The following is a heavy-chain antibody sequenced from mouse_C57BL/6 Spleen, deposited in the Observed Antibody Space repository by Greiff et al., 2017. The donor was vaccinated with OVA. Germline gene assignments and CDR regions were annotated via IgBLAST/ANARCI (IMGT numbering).Heavy chain of an antibody. CDR3: ARGSRDGYFDY. CDR1: GFTFSSYA. CDR2: ISDGGSYT. J-gene: IGHJ2*01. Sequence: EVQLVESGGGLVKPGGSLKLSCAASGFTFSSYAMSWVRQTPEKRLEWVATISDGGSYTYYPDNVKGRFTISRDNAKNNLYLQMSHLKSEDTAMYYCARGSRDGYFDYWGQGTTLTVSS. D-gene: IGHD2-3*01. V-gene: IGHV5-4*01.